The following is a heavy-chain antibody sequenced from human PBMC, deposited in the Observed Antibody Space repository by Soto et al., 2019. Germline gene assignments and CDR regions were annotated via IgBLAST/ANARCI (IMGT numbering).Heavy chain of an antibody. D-gene: IGHD3-22*01. J-gene: IGHJ4*02. CDR2: IIPIFGTA. CDR1: GGTFSSYA. CDR3: ADYYDSSGYYRY. Sequence: SVKVSCKASGGTFSSYAISWVRQAPGQGLEWMGGIIPIFGTANYAQKFQGRVTITADKSTSTAYRELSSLRSEDTAVYYCADYYDSSGYYRYWGQGTLVTVSS. V-gene: IGHV1-69*06.